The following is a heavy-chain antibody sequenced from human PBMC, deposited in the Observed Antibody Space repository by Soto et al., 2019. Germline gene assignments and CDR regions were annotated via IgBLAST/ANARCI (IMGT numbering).Heavy chain of an antibody. V-gene: IGHV1-69*02. CDR1: GDTFSFYT. D-gene: IGHD1-1*01. CDR3: ARHRRGVSSERYDY. Sequence: ASVKVSCKASGDTFSFYTINWVRQAPGLGLEWMGRVNPIVSMSNYAQKFQGRVTFSVDESINTAFVHWTNLKASDTAIYYCARHRRGVSSERYDYWGQGTLVTVSS. J-gene: IGHJ4*02. CDR2: VNPIVSMS.